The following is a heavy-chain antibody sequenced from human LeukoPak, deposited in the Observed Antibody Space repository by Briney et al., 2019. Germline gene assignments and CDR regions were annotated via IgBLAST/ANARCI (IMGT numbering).Heavy chain of an antibody. V-gene: IGHV3-30*04. J-gene: IGHJ4*02. D-gene: IGHD6-19*01. CDR1: GFTFSSYA. CDR3: ASEGDIAVAGSFDY. CDR2: ISYDGSNK. Sequence: GGSLRLSCAASGFTFSSYAMHWVRQAPGKGLEWVAVISYDGSNKYYADSVKGRFTISRDNSKNTLYLQMNSLRAEDTAVYYCASEGDIAVAGSFDYWGQGTLVTVSS.